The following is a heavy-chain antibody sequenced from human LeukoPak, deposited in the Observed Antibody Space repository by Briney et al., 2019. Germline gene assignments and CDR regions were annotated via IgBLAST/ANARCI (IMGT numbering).Heavy chain of an antibody. D-gene: IGHD1-26*01. J-gene: IGHJ4*02. V-gene: IGHV3-33*01. CDR3: VGSGSYTV. CDR2: MWYDGSNK. CDR1: GFTFSSYG. Sequence: GGSLRLSCAASGFTFSSYGMHWVRQAPGKGLEWVAVMWYDGSNKYYANSVKGRFTISRDNSKNTLYLQMNSLRAEDTAVYYCVGSGSYTVWGQGTLVTVSS.